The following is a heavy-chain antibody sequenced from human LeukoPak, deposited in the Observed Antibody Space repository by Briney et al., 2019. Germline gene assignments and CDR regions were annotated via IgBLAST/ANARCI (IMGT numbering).Heavy chain of an antibody. D-gene: IGHD3-16*01. CDR3: AKGPYYDYVWGTNLLDY. J-gene: IGHJ4*02. V-gene: IGHV3-30*18. CDR1: GFTFSSYG. Sequence: GGSLRLSCAASGFTFSSYGMHWVRQAPGKGLEWVAVISYDGSNKYYADSVKGRFTISRDNSKNTLYLQMNSLRAEDTAVYYCAKGPYYDYVWGTNLLDYWGQGTLVTVSS. CDR2: ISYDGSNK.